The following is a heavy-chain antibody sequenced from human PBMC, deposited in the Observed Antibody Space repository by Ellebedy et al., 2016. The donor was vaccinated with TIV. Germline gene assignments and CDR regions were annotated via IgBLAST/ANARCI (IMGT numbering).Heavy chain of an antibody. CDR3: AKDLSWWSANDY. J-gene: IGHJ4*02. CDR2: IGGDDHT. CDR1: GFTFSSYW. Sequence: GESLKISCAASGFTFSSYWMSWVRQTPGKGLEWVAGIGGDDHTHYAHFVEGRFTISRDRSKSTLHLEMSRLRVEDTAVYYCAKDLSWWSANDYWGQGALVTVSS. D-gene: IGHD3-16*01. V-gene: IGHV3-23*01.